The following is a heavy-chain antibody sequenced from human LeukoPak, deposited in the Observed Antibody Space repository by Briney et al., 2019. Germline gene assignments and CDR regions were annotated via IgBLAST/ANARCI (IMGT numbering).Heavy chain of an antibody. CDR3: ARDSRNRYCSSTSCYTIVGGMDV. CDR1: GFTFSSYS. CDR2: ISSSSSYI. D-gene: IGHD2-2*02. J-gene: IGHJ6*02. Sequence: GRSLRLSCAASGFTFSSYSMNWVRQAPGKGLEWVSSISSSSSYIYYADSVKGRFTISRDNAKNSLYLQMNSLRAEDTAVYYCARDSRNRYCSSTSCYTIVGGMDVWGQGTTVTVSS. V-gene: IGHV3-21*01.